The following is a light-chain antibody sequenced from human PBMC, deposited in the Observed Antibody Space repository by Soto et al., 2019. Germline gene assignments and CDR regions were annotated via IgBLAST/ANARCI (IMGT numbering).Light chain of an antibody. CDR2: AAS. CDR1: QSITRN. V-gene: IGKV1-27*01. CDR3: QKYYSALWT. Sequence: DIQMTQSPSSLSASVGDRVTITCRASQSITRNLNWYQQKPGKAPKLLIYAASTLQSGVPSRFSGSGSGTDFTLTISSLQPEDVATYYCQKYYSALWTFGQGTKVDIK. J-gene: IGKJ1*01.